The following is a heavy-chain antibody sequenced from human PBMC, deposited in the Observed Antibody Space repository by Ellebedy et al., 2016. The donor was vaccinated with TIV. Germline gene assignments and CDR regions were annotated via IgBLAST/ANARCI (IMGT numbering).Heavy chain of an antibody. CDR2: IIPIFGTA. Sequence: SVKVSCXASGGTFSSYAISWVRQAPGQGLEWMGGIIPIFGTANYAQKFQGRVTITADESTSTAYMELSSLRSEDTAVYYCARGIQWERDAFDIWGQGTMVTVSS. D-gene: IGHD1-26*01. J-gene: IGHJ3*02. V-gene: IGHV1-69*13. CDR3: ARGIQWERDAFDI. CDR1: GGTFSSYA.